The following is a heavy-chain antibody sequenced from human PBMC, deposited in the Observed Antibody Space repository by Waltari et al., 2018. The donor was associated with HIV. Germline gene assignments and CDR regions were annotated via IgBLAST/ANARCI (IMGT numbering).Heavy chain of an antibody. CDR3: ARCNMWGGFYYFDY. CDR2: IYQSGIT. Sequence: QVQLQESGPGLVQPSEPLSLTCAVSGYSISSGYYWGWTRQPAGKGLEGNGSIYQSGITYNNPSLKSRVTISVDMSKNQFSLKVTSVTAADTAVYYCARCNMWGGFYYFDYWGQGTLVTVSS. D-gene: IGHD5-12*01. J-gene: IGHJ4*02. V-gene: IGHV4-38-2*01. CDR1: GYSISSGYY.